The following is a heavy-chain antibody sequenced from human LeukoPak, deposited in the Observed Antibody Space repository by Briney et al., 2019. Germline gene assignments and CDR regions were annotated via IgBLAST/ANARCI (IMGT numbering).Heavy chain of an antibody. CDR1: GFTFSSYA. D-gene: IGHD3-10*01. Sequence: GGSLRLSCAASGFTFSSYAMSWVRQAPGKGLEWVSAISGSGGSTYYADSVKGRFTISRDNSKNTLYLQMNSLRAEDTAVYYCANGRWGSGSPYMDVWGKGTTVTVSS. J-gene: IGHJ6*03. CDR2: ISGSGGST. CDR3: ANGRWGSGSPYMDV. V-gene: IGHV3-23*01.